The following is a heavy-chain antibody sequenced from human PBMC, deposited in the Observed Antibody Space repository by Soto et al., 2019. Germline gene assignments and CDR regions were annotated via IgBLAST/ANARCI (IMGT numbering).Heavy chain of an antibody. J-gene: IGHJ4*02. D-gene: IGHD6-6*01. Sequence: PGESLKISCAASGFTFSSYAMSWVRQAPGKGLEWVSAISGSGGSTYYADSVKGRFTISRDNSKNTLYLQMNSLRAEDTAVYYCARLLAARPLGGNLDYWGQGTLVTVSS. V-gene: IGHV3-23*01. CDR3: ARLLAARPLGGNLDY. CDR2: ISGSGGST. CDR1: GFTFSSYA.